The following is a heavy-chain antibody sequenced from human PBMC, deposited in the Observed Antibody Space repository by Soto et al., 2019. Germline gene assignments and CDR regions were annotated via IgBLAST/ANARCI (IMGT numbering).Heavy chain of an antibody. V-gene: IGHV3-30-3*01. CDR1: GFTFSGYA. J-gene: IGHJ4*02. CDR3: ARGSDYFDY. Sequence: GGSLRLSCAASGFTFSGYAMHWVRQAPGKGLEWVAVISYDGSNKYYADSVKGRFTISRDNSKNTLYLQMNSLRAEDTAVYYCARGSDYFDYWGQGTLVTVSS. CDR2: ISYDGSNK.